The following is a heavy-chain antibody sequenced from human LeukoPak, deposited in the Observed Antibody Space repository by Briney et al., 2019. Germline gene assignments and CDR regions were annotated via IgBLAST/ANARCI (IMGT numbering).Heavy chain of an antibody. Sequence: SQTLSLTCAISGDSVSGNSAAWNWIRQSPSRGLEWLGRTYYRSKWYNDYAVSVKSRITINPDTSKNQFSLQLNSVAPEDTAVYYCARSDSSGYYYCFQHWGQGTLVTVSS. D-gene: IGHD3-22*01. CDR1: GDSVSGNSAA. J-gene: IGHJ1*01. V-gene: IGHV6-1*01. CDR2: TYYRSKWYN. CDR3: ARSDSSGYYYCFQH.